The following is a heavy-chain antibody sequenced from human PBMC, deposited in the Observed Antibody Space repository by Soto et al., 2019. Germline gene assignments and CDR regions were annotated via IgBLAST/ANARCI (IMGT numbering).Heavy chain of an antibody. CDR1: GFTFSSYG. CDR2: ISYDGSNK. D-gene: IGHD3-22*01. Sequence: PGGSLRLSCAASGFTFSSYGMHWVRQAPGKGLEWVAVISYDGSNKYYADSVKGRFTISRDNSKNTLYLQMNSLRAEDTAVYYCAKDYDLDSSGYPDYWGQGTLVTVSS. J-gene: IGHJ4*02. CDR3: AKDYDLDSSGYPDY. V-gene: IGHV3-30*18.